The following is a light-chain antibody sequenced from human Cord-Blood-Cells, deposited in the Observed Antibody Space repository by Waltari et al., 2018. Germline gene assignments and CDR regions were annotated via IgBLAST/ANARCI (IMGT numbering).Light chain of an antibody. V-gene: IGLV2-23*01. Sequence: QSALTQPASVSGSPGQSITISCTGTSSDVGSYNLVSWYQQHPGKAPKLMIYEGSKRPSWVSNRFSGSKSGNTASLTISGLQAEDEADYYCCSYACSSTWVFGGGTKLTVL. CDR2: EGS. J-gene: IGLJ3*02. CDR3: CSYACSSTWV. CDR1: SSDVGSYNL.